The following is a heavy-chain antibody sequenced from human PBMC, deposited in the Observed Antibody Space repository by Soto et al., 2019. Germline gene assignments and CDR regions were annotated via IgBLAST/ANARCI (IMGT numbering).Heavy chain of an antibody. CDR3: VRERKYQLLSWYWFDP. D-gene: IGHD2-2*01. J-gene: IGHJ5*02. V-gene: IGHV6-1*01. CDR1: GDSVSSNRAA. CDR2: TYYRSKWYT. Sequence: SQTLSLTCAISGDSVSSNRAAWNWIRQSPSRGLEWLGRTYYRSKWYTDYAVSMKSRISINPDTSKNQFSLQLNSVTPEDTAVYYCVRERKYQLLSWYWFDPWGQGTLVTVSS.